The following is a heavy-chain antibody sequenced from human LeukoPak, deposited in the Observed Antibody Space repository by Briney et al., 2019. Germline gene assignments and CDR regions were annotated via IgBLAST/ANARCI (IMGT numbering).Heavy chain of an antibody. J-gene: IGHJ4*02. V-gene: IGHV3-53*01. CDR3: ARDNSGSIDY. D-gene: IGHD1-1*01. CDR1: GFTFSSNY. Sequence: GGSLRLSCVASGFTFSSNYMNWVRQAPGKGLAWVSIINSGERTYYADSVKGRFTISRDTSKNTLYLHVNSLRAEDTGMYYCARDNSGSIDYWGQGTLVTVSS. CDR2: INSGERT.